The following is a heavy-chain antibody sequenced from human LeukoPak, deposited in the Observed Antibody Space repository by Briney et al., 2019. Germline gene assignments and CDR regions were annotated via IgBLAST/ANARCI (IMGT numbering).Heavy chain of an antibody. D-gene: IGHD2-15*01. CDR3: ARVGYCSGGNCYSPSGYYGMDV. J-gene: IGHJ6*02. Sequence: PGGSLRLSCAASGFTFSSYAMNWVRQAPGKGLEWVSSISSSRYNADSVKGRFTISRDNAKNSLYLQINSLRAEDTAVYYCARVGYCSGGNCYSPSGYYGMDVWGQGTTVTVSS. V-gene: IGHV3-21*01. CDR1: GFTFSSYA. CDR2: ISSSR.